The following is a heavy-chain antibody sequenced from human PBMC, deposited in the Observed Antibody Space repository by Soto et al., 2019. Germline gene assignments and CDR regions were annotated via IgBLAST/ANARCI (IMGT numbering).Heavy chain of an antibody. CDR3: ARGDTMIVVVTLDAFDI. Sequence: KPSETLSLTCAVYGGSFSGYYWSWIRQPPGKGLEWIGEINHSGSTNYNPSLKSRVTISVDTSKNQSSLKLSSVTAADTAVYYCARGDTMIVVVTLDAFDIWGQGTMVTVSS. CDR1: GGSFSGYY. D-gene: IGHD3-22*01. CDR2: INHSGST. V-gene: IGHV4-34*01. J-gene: IGHJ3*02.